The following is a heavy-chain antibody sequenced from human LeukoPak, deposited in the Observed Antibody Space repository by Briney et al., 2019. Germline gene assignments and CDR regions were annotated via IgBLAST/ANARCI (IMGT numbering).Heavy chain of an antibody. V-gene: IGHV3-9*01. Sequence: GGSLRLSCAASGFTFDDYAMHWVRQAPGKGLEWVSGISWNSGSIGYADSVKGRFTISRDNAKNSLYLQMNSLRAEDTALYYCAKDGGVQAYFDYWGQGTLATVSS. CDR3: AKDGGVQAYFDY. CDR1: GFTFDDYA. CDR2: ISWNSGSI. J-gene: IGHJ4*02. D-gene: IGHD2-8*01.